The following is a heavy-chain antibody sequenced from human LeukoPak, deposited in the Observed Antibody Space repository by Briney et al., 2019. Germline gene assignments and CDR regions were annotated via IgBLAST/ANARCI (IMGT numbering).Heavy chain of an antibody. J-gene: IGHJ6*02. CDR3: ARDLHGVAALYYYGMDV. CDR2: ISSSSSYI. D-gene: IGHD2-15*01. CDR1: GFTFSSYS. Sequence: GGSLRLSCADSGFTFSSYSMNWVRQAPGKGLEWVSSISSSSSYIYYADSVKGRFTISRDNAKNSLYLQMNSLRAEDTAVYYCARDLHGVAALYYYGMDVWGQGTTVTVSS. V-gene: IGHV3-21*01.